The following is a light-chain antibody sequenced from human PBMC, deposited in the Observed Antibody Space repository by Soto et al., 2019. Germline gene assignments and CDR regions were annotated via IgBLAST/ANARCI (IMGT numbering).Light chain of an antibody. CDR3: AGWDDSLNGYV. CDR1: SSNIGSNT. J-gene: IGLJ1*01. V-gene: IGLV1-44*01. Sequence: QSVLTQPPSASGTPGQRVTISCSGSSSNIGSNTVNWYQQLPGTAPKLLIYSNNQRPSGIPDQFSGSKSGTSASLAISGLQSEYEADYYCAGWDDSLNGYVFATGTQLTVL. CDR2: SNN.